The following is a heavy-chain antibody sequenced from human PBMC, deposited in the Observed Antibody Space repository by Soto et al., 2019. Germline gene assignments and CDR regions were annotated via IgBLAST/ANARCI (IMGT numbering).Heavy chain of an antibody. J-gene: IGHJ6*03. Sequence: SETLSLTCAVYGGSFSGYYWSWIRQPPGKGLEWIGEINHSGSTNYNPSLKSRVTISVDTSKNQFSLKLSSVTAADTAVYYCARGLSSLGYYDFWSGYPSYYYYYYYMDVWGKGTTVTVSS. D-gene: IGHD3-3*01. CDR2: INHSGST. CDR3: ARGLSSLGYYDFWSGYPSYYYYYYYMDV. CDR1: GGSFSGYY. V-gene: IGHV4-34*01.